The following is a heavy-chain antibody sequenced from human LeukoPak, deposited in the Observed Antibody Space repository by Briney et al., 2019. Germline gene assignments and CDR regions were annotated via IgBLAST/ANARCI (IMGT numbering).Heavy chain of an antibody. CDR1: GFTFSGSA. CDR2: IRSKANNYAT. V-gene: IGHV3-73*01. D-gene: IGHD5-12*01. J-gene: IGHJ4*02. CDR3: TRQESYSGYDYCFDY. Sequence: PGGSLKLSCAASGFTFSGSAMHWVRQASGKGLEWVGRIRSKANNYATAYAASVKGRFTISGDDSKNTAYLQMNSLKTEDTAVYYCTRQESYSGYDYCFDYWGQGTLVTVSS.